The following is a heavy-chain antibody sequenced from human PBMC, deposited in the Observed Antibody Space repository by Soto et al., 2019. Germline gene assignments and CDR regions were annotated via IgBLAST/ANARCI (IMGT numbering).Heavy chain of an antibody. J-gene: IGHJ4*02. CDR2: IYYSGAT. V-gene: IGHV4-31*02. CDR1: GDSMATGGHY. CDR3: ARDKDLEPTVWGY. D-gene: IGHD7-27*01. Sequence: QVHLQESGPGLVRPSETLSLSCSVSGDSMATGGHYYNWIRHLPGKGLEWIGYIYYSGATHYSPSLRPRATTSIDTSKNQFSLRFISVTAADTALYFCARDKDLEPTVWGYWGQGIQVTVSS.